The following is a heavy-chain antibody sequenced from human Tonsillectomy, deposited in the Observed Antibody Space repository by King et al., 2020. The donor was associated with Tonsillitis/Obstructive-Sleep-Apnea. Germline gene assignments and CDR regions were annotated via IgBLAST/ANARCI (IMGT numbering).Heavy chain of an antibody. V-gene: IGHV3-74*01. J-gene: IGHJ3*02. Sequence: VQLVESGGGLVQPGESLRFSCASCGFTFNIYWMHCVRLAPGKGLVLVSRINGCGSNIRYADSSGGRFTISRDNAQNTLYLQLNGLRAEDTAVYFCARDSYASGGFSPWGAFDNWGQGTMVTVSS. CDR3: ARDSYASGGFSPWGAFDN. D-gene: IGHD2-2*01. CDR2: INGCGSNI. CDR1: GFTFNIYW.